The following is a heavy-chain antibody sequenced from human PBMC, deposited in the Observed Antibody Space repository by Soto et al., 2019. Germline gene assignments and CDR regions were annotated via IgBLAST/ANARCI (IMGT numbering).Heavy chain of an antibody. Sequence: QVQLVESGGGVVQPGRSLRLSCAASGFTFSSYAMHWVRQAPGKGLEWVAVISYDGSNKYYADSVKGRFTISRDNSKNTLYLQMNSLRAEDTAVYYCARAPGGSGWYSYFDYWGQGTLVTVSS. CDR3: ARAPGGSGWYSYFDY. D-gene: IGHD6-19*01. CDR2: ISYDGSNK. V-gene: IGHV3-30-3*01. J-gene: IGHJ4*02. CDR1: GFTFSSYA.